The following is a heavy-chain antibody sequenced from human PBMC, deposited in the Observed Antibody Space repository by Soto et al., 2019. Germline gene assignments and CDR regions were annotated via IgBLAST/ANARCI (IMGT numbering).Heavy chain of an antibody. V-gene: IGHV4-34*01. CDR3: ERESSLIVVSIFDS. CDR1: GGSFSGYY. D-gene: IGHD3-22*01. Sequence: QVQLQQWGAGLLKPSETLSLTCAVYGGSFSGYYWSWIRQPPGKGLEWIGEINHSGSTNYNPSLKSRVTISVDTSKHQFSLKLSSVTAADTAVYYCERESSLIVVSIFDSWGQGTLVTVSS. CDR2: INHSGST. J-gene: IGHJ4*02.